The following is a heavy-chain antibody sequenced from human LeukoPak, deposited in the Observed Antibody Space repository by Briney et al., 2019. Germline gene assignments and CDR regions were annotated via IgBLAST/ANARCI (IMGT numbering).Heavy chain of an antibody. CDR2: IYYSGST. CDR3: ARDGDSSGWTRSDY. V-gene: IGHV4-39*07. Sequence: PSQTLSLTCTVSGGSISSGGYYWGWIRQPPGKGLEWIGSIYYSGSTYYNPSLKSRVAISADRSKNQFSLKLNSVTAADTAVYYCARDGDSSGWTRSDYWGQGTLVIVSS. J-gene: IGHJ4*02. CDR1: GGSISSGGYY. D-gene: IGHD6-19*01.